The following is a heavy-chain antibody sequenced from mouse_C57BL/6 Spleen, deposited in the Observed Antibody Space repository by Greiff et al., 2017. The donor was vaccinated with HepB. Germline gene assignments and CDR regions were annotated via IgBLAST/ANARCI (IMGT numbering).Heavy chain of an antibody. CDR1: GYTFTSYW. D-gene: IGHD1-1*01. V-gene: IGHV1-52*01. CDR2: IDPSDSET. CDR3: ARYITTVVATDY. J-gene: IGHJ2*01. Sequence: VQLQQPGAELVRPGSSVKLSCKASGYTFTSYWMHWVKQRPIQGLEWIGNIDPSDSETHYNQKFKDKATLSVDKSSSTADMQLSSLTSKDSSVYYCARYITTVVATDYWGQGTTLTVSS.